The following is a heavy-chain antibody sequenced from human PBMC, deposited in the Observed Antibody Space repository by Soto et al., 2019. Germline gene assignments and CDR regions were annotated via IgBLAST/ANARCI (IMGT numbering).Heavy chain of an antibody. CDR2: INHSGST. D-gene: IGHD5-12*01. J-gene: IGHJ4*02. Sequence: SETLSLTCAVYGGSFSGYYWSWIRQPPGKGLEWIGEINHSGSTNYNPSLKSRVTISVDTSKNQFSLKLSSVTAANTAVYYCGRGPYSGYDYHSSGRADYFDYWGQGTLVTVSS. V-gene: IGHV4-34*01. CDR1: GGSFSGYY. CDR3: GRGPYSGYDYHSSGRADYFDY.